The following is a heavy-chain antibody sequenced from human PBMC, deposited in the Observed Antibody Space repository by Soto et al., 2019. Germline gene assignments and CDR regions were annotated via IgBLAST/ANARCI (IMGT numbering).Heavy chain of an antibody. CDR3: AWVVVAGTMDYYCFGMDV. Sequence: QVQLVQSGAEVKKPGASVKVSCKASGYTFTSYAMHWVRQAPGQRLEWMGWINAGNGNTKYSQKFQGRVTITRDTSATTAYMELSRLRSEDTAVYYCAWVVVAGTMDYYCFGMDVWGQGTTVTVSS. CDR2: INAGNGNT. D-gene: IGHD6-19*01. J-gene: IGHJ6*02. CDR1: GYTFTSYA. V-gene: IGHV1-3*01.